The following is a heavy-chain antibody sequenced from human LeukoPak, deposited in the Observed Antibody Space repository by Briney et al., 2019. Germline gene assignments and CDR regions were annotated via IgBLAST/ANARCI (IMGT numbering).Heavy chain of an antibody. J-gene: IGHJ6*03. D-gene: IGHD4-23*01. Sequence: SETLSLTCTVSGGSISSHYWSWIRQPAGKGLERIGHIYSSGSTNNNPSLKSRVTMSVDTSKNQFSLKLSSVTAADTAVYYCARDYRSGNSPYYYYYMDVWGKGTTVTVSS. CDR2: IYSSGST. CDR3: ARDYRSGNSPYYYYYMDV. V-gene: IGHV4-4*07. CDR1: GGSISSHY.